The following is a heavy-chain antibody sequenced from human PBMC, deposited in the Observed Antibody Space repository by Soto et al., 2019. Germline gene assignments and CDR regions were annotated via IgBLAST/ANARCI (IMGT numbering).Heavy chain of an antibody. V-gene: IGHV4-34*01. D-gene: IGHD2-2*01. Sequence: SETLSLTCAVYGGSFSGYYWSWSRQPPGKGLEWIGEINHSGSTNYNPSLKSRVTISVDTSKNQFSLKLSSVTAADTAVYYCARGRGRYCSSTSCYPIGYWGQGTLVTVSS. CDR2: INHSGST. CDR1: GGSFSGYY. CDR3: ARGRGRYCSSTSCYPIGY. J-gene: IGHJ4*02.